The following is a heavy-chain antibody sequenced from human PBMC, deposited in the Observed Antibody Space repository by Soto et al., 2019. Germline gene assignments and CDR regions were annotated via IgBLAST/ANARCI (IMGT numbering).Heavy chain of an antibody. CDR2: ISGSGGST. Sequence: GGSLRLSCAASGFTFSSYAMSWVRQAPGKGLEWVSAISGSGGSTYYADSVKGRFTISRDNSKNTLYLQMNSLRAEDTAVYYCAKDQVSWYYYDSSGYISYWGQGTLVTVS. CDR1: GFTFSSYA. V-gene: IGHV3-23*01. J-gene: IGHJ4*02. D-gene: IGHD3-22*01. CDR3: AKDQVSWYYYDSSGYISY.